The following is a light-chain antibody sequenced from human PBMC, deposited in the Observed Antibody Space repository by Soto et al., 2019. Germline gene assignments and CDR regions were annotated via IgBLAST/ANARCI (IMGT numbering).Light chain of an antibody. V-gene: IGLV2-23*01. CDR3: CSYAGSSTYVV. CDR1: SSDVGSFNL. J-gene: IGLJ2*01. CDR2: EGS. Sequence: QSALTQPASVSGSPGQSITISCTGTSSDVGSFNLVSWYQHHPGKAPKLMIYEGSKRPSGVSDRFSGSKSGNTASLTISGLQDEDEADDYCCSYAGSSTYVVFGGGTKLTVL.